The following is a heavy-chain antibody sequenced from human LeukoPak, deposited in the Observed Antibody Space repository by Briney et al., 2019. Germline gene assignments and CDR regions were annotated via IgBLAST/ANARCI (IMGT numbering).Heavy chain of an antibody. CDR3: AKLYCTGPICYANY. CDR2: ISGGGDST. J-gene: IGHJ4*02. V-gene: IGHV3-23*01. CDR1: GFTFRDYV. Sequence: GGSLRLSCAASGFTFRDYVMTLLRQTPGKGLEWVSVISGGGDSTDYADSMKGRFTISRDNSKNTLYLQMNSLRADDTALYYCAKLYCTGPICYANYWGQGTLVTVSS. D-gene: IGHD2-2*01.